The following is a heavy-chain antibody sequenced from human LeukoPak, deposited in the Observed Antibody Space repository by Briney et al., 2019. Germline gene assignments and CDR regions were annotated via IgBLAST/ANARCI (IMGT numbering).Heavy chain of an antibody. CDR1: GYTFSIYG. Sequence: GAPVKVSCKASGYTFSIYGVSWVRQAPGQGLEWVAWISAYNGNTNYAQKSQGRVTMTTDTSTTTAYMELRSLRSDDTAVYYCARGGYSYGYMGYFDYWGQGTLVTVSS. CDR3: ARGGYSYGYMGYFDY. J-gene: IGHJ4*02. V-gene: IGHV1-18*01. CDR2: ISAYNGNT. D-gene: IGHD5-18*01.